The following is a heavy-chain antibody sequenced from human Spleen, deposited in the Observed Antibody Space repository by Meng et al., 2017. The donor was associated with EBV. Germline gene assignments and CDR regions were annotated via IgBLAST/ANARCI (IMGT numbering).Heavy chain of an antibody. CDR3: AKPFSSIVSPRPDPFGD. J-gene: IGHJ4*02. CDR2: VHYSGNT. D-gene: IGHD5/OR15-5a*01. V-gene: IGHV4-39*01. CDR1: GDSINSLYY. Sequence: QLRRQAWGPGPVKPSDTLSLTCTASGDSINSLYYWAWLRQPPGRGLEWIGSVHYSGNTYYSPSLKSRITVSIDKSKNQFSLRLTSVTAADTALYYCAKPFSSIVSPRPDPFGDWGRGTLVTVSS.